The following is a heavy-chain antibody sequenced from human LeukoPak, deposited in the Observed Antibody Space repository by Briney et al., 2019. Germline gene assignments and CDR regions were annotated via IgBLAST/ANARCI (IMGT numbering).Heavy chain of an antibody. D-gene: IGHD2-2*01. CDR2: IFHSGIT. Sequence: SETLSLTCAVSGFSISSGYFWAWIRQSPGKGLEWIGSIFHSGITYYNPSLKSRITISVDTSKNQFSLRLISVTAADTAVYYCARRISTRRGETCSSTSCYFDYWGQGTLVTVSS. V-gene: IGHV4-38-2*01. CDR1: GFSISSGYF. CDR3: ARRISTRRGETCSSTSCYFDY. J-gene: IGHJ4*02.